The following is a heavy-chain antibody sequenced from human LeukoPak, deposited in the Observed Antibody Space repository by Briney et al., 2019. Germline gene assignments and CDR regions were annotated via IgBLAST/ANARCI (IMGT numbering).Heavy chain of an antibody. CDR3: ARVYGSGSYYNGYYYYYLDV. CDR1: GGSISSSSYY. CDR2: IYYSGST. V-gene: IGHV4-39*01. D-gene: IGHD3-10*01. Sequence: SETLSLTCTVSGGSISSSSYYWGWIRQPPGKGLEWIGSIYYSGSTYYNPSLKSRVTISVDTSKNQFSLKLSSVTAADTAVYYCARVYGSGSYYNGYYYYYLDVWGKGTTVTVSS. J-gene: IGHJ6*03.